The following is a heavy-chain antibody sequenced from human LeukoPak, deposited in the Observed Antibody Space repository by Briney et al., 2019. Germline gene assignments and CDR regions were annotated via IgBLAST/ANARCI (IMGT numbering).Heavy chain of an antibody. CDR2: ISGSGGST. Sequence: SGGSLRLSCAASGFTFSSYAMSWVRQAPGKGLEWVSAISGSGGSTCYADSVKGRFTISRDNSKNTLYLQMNSLRAEDTAVYYCARVRGLRYLGGAFDYYYYGMDVWGQGTTVTVSS. D-gene: IGHD3-9*01. V-gene: IGHV3-23*01. J-gene: IGHJ6*02. CDR3: ARVRGLRYLGGAFDYYYYGMDV. CDR1: GFTFSSYA.